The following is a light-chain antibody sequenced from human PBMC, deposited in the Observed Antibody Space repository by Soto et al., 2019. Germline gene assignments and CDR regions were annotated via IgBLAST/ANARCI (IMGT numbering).Light chain of an antibody. CDR2: DAS. Sequence: IVMTQSPATLSMSPGESVTLSCRASQTIYEKLAWYQQKPGQAPRLLIYDASSRATGIPDRFSGGGSGTDFTLTISRLEPEDFAVYYCQQFSSYPPTFGGGTKVDIK. V-gene: IGKV3-20*01. CDR1: QTIYEK. CDR3: QQFSSYPPT. J-gene: IGKJ4*01.